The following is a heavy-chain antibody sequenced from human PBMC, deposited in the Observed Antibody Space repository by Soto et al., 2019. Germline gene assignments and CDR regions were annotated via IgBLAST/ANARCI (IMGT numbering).Heavy chain of an antibody. CDR3: ARVYSGSYSDS. D-gene: IGHD1-26*01. Sequence: QVQLQESGPGLVKPSGTLSLTCAVSGASIRSNNWWSWVRQPPGKGLEWIGEIFHSGSTNYNPSLKTRLTISVDKSKNQFSLTLSSVTAADTAVYYCARVYSGSYSDSWGRGTLVTVSS. V-gene: IGHV4-4*02. J-gene: IGHJ4*02. CDR2: IFHSGST. CDR1: GASIRSNNW.